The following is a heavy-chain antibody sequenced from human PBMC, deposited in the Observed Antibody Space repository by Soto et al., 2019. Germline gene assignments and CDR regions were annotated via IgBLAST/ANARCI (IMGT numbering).Heavy chain of an antibody. CDR2: IYYSGST. V-gene: IGHV4-39*01. J-gene: IGHJ4*02. Sequence: SETLSLTCTVSGDSISSDSYYWGWIRQSPGEGLEWIGSIYYSGSTYYNPSLNSRLTMSVDTSKSQFSLRLSSVTAADTAVYFCARHPANYDTTGFHYYFDYWGQGTLVTVSS. D-gene: IGHD3-22*01. CDR3: ARHPANYDTTGFHYYFDY. CDR1: GDSISSDSYY.